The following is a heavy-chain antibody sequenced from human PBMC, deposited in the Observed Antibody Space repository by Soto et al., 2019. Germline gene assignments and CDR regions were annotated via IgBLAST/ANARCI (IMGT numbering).Heavy chain of an antibody. V-gene: IGHV3-23*01. J-gene: IGHJ4*02. D-gene: IGHD4-17*01. CDR3: AYYGDYVWFDY. CDR2: IAGSSGTI. CDR1: GFTFSTYG. Sequence: GGSRRLSGAASGFTFSTYGMGGVPQASGKGVESGAAIAGSSGTIYYADSVKGGFTISTDNSKNTLHLPMNSLRADYTAVYYCAYYGDYVWFDYWGQGTLVTVSS.